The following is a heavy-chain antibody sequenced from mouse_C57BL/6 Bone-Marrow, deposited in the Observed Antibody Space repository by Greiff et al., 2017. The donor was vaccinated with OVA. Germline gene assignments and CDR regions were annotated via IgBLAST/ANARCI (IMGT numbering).Heavy chain of an antibody. CDR3: ARSGRAMDY. CDR1: GYTFTSYW. CDR2: IDPSDSYT. V-gene: IGHV1-59*01. D-gene: IGHD3-1*01. J-gene: IGHJ4*01. Sequence: VQLQQSGAELVRPGTSVKLSCKASGYTFTSYWMHWVKQRPGQGLERIGVIDPSDSYTNYNQKFKGKATLTVDTSSSTAYMQLSSLTSEDSAVYYCARSGRAMDYWGQGTSVTVSS.